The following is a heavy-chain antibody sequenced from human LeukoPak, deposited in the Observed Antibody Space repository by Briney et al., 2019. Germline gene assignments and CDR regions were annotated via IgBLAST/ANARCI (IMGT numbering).Heavy chain of an antibody. Sequence: LSLPCTVSGGSISSGGYYWNWIRPHPGKGLEWIGYIYYSGSTYYNPSLKSRVTISVDTSKNQFSLKLSSVTAADTAVYYCARELGNNWNYLYYYGMDVWGQGTTVTVSS. D-gene: IGHD1-7*01. CDR3: ARELGNNWNYLYYYGMDV. J-gene: IGHJ6*02. CDR1: GGSISSGGYY. V-gene: IGHV4-31*03. CDR2: IYYSGST.